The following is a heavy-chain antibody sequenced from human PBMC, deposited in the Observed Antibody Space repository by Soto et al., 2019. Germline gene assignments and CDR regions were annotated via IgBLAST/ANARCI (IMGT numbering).Heavy chain of an antibody. CDR1: GFTFSSYS. J-gene: IGHJ5*02. V-gene: IGHV3-48*01. Sequence: EGQLVESGGGLVQPGGSLSLSCAASGFTFSSYSMNWVRQAPGKGLEWVSYISSSSSTIYYADSVKGRFTISRDNAKNSLYLQMNSLRAEDTAVYYCARHPERIAQIGWFDPWGQGTLVTVSS. CDR3: ARHPERIAQIGWFDP. CDR2: ISSSSSTI. D-gene: IGHD6-13*01.